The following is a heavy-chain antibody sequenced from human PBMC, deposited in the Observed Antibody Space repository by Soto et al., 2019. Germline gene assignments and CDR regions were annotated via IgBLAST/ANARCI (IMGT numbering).Heavy chain of an antibody. CDR1: GFTFSDYY. J-gene: IGHJ4*02. CDR2: ISSSSSYT. D-gene: IGHD3-10*01. Sequence: PGGSLRLSCAASGFTFSDYYMSWIRQAPGKGLEWVSYISSSSSYTNYADSVKGRFTISRDNAKNSLYLQMNSLRAEDTAVYYCARGEMAMVRGVILLKGPPQGEFDYWGQGTLVTVSS. CDR3: ARGEMAMVRGVILLKGPPQGEFDY. V-gene: IGHV3-11*05.